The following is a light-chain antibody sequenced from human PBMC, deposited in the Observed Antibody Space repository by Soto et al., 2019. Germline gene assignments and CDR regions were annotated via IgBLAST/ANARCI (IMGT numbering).Light chain of an antibody. Sequence: IQMTQSPSSLSASVGDRVTITCRASQSVISYLDWYQQKPGKPPKVLIYGASNLQSGVTPRFSGSGSGTDFTLAISSLQPEDSATYYCLQDINYPWTFGQGTKVDI. V-gene: IGKV1-6*01. CDR3: LQDINYPWT. CDR2: GAS. J-gene: IGKJ1*01. CDR1: QSVISY.